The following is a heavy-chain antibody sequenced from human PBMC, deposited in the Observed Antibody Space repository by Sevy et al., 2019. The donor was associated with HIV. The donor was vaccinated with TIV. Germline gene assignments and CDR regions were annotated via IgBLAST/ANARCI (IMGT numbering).Heavy chain of an antibody. D-gene: IGHD3-10*01. CDR1: GYSFTSYW. CDR2: IYPCDSDT. CDR3: ARHGTGGTMASHADS. Sequence: GESLKISCKGSGYSFTSYWIAWFRQMPGKGLEGRGTIYPCDSDTRYSPSFQGQVTISGDKSTSTAYLQWSSLKASDSAMYYCARHGTGGTMASHADSWGQGTAVTVSS. V-gene: IGHV5-51*01. J-gene: IGHJ4*02.